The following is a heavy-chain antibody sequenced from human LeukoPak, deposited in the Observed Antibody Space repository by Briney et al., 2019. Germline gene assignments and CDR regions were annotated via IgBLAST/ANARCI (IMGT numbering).Heavy chain of an antibody. V-gene: IGHV4-61*01. CDR1: GGSISSSSYY. J-gene: IGHJ4*02. Sequence: SETLSLTCTVSGGSISSSSYYWSWIRQPPGKGLEWIGYIYYSGSTNYNPSLKSRVTISVDTSKNQFSLKLSSVTAADTAVYYCATVVITGGFDYWGQGTLVTVSS. CDR2: IYYSGST. CDR3: ATVVITGGFDY. D-gene: IGHD3-22*01.